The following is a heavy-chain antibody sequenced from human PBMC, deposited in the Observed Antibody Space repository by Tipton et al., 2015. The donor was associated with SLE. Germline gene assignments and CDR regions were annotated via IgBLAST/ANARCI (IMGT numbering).Heavy chain of an antibody. V-gene: IGHV4-38-2*02. CDR2: IYHSGST. D-gene: IGHD3-3*01. CDR3: ARDPYYDGAGDV. Sequence: TLSLTCAVSGYSISSGYYWGWIRQPPGKGLEWIGSIYHSGSTYYNPSLKSRVTISVDTSKNQFSLKLSSVTAADTAVYYCARDPYYDGAGDVWGQGTTVTVSS. CDR1: GYSISSGYY. J-gene: IGHJ6*02.